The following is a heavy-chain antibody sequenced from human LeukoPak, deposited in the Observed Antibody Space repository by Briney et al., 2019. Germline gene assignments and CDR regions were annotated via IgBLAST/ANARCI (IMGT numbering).Heavy chain of an antibody. D-gene: IGHD3-22*01. J-gene: IGHJ3*02. Sequence: GGSLRLSCAASGFTFNSYAMNWVRQAPGKGLEWVSGISGSGGTTYYADSVKGRFTISRDNSKNTLYLQMNRLRAEDTAVYYCAREVTTMIVKVGAFDIWGQGTMVTVSS. CDR3: AREVTTMIVKVGAFDI. CDR1: GFTFNSYA. CDR2: ISGSGGTT. V-gene: IGHV3-23*01.